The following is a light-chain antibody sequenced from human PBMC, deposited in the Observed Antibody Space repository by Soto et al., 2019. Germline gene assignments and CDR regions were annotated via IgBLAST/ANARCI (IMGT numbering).Light chain of an antibody. CDR3: QQYYSTLLN. V-gene: IGKV4-1*01. Sequence: DIVMTQSPDSLAVSLGERATINCKSSQSVLYISNNKNYLAWYQHKPGQPPKLLIYWASTRESGVPDRFSGSGSGTDFTLTISSLQAEDVAVYYCQQYYSTLLNFGGGTKVDIK. J-gene: IGKJ4*01. CDR1: QSVLYISNNKNY. CDR2: WAS.